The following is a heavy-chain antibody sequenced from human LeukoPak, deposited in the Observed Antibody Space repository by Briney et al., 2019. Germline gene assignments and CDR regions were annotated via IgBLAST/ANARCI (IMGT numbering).Heavy chain of an antibody. V-gene: IGHV3-30*02. CDR3: AKDGGMIVVVSSDRNFDY. D-gene: IGHD3-22*01. CDR1: GFTFSSYG. Sequence: GGSLRLSCAASGFTFSSYGMHWVRQAPGKGLEWVAFIRYDGSNKYYADSVKGRFTISRDNSKNTLYLQMNSLRAEDTAVYYCAKDGGMIVVVSSDRNFDYWGQGTLVTVSS. CDR2: IRYDGSNK. J-gene: IGHJ4*02.